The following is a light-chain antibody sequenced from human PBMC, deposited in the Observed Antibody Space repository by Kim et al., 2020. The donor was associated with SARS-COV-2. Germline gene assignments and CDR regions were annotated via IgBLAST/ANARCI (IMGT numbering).Light chain of an antibody. J-gene: IGKJ5*01. Sequence: DIQMTQSPSSLSASVGDRVTITCRASQDIRNDLGWYQQSPGRAPNRLIYGASSLQSGVPSRFSGSGSGTEFTLTISSLQPEDFATYFFLQHNSYPITFCQGTRLEIK. CDR2: GAS. CDR1: QDIRND. CDR3: LQHNSYPIT. V-gene: IGKV1-17*01.